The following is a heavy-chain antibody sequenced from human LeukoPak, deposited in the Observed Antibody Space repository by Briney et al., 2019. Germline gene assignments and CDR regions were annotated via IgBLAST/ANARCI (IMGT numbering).Heavy chain of an antibody. CDR1: GFTFSSYW. D-gene: IGHD2-15*01. CDR3: ARPKCGGSCYRTQPYYFDY. V-gene: IGHV3-7*01. Sequence: PGGSLRLSCAASGFTFSSYWMSWVRQAPGKGLEWVANIKQDGSEKYYVDSVKGRFTISRDNAENSLYLQMNSLRAEDTAVYYCARPKCGGSCYRTQPYYFDYWGQGTLVTVSS. CDR2: IKQDGSEK. J-gene: IGHJ4*02.